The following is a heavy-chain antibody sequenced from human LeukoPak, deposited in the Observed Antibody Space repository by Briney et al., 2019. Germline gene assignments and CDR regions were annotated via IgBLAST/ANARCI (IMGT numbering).Heavy chain of an antibody. CDR3: ARWGGSSPSINWFDP. Sequence: PSETLSLTCTVSGGSISGSSYYWGWIRQPPGKGLEWIGSIYYSGSTYYNPSLKSRVTISVDTSKNQFSLKLSSVTAADTAVYYCARWGGSSPSINWFDPWGQGTLVTVSS. CDR1: GGSISGSSYY. D-gene: IGHD6-6*01. V-gene: IGHV4-39*01. J-gene: IGHJ5*02. CDR2: IYYSGST.